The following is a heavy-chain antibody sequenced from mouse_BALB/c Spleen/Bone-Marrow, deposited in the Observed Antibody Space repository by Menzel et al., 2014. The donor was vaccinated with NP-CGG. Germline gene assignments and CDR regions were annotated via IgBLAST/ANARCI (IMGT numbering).Heavy chain of an antibody. Sequence: VQLQQSGPGLAKPSQSLSLTCSVTGYSITSGYYWNWIRQFPGNKLEWMGYISYDGSNNYNPSLKNRISITRDTSKNQFFLELNSVTTEDTATYYCARGEGWHYFDYWGQGTTLTVSS. J-gene: IGHJ2*01. D-gene: IGHD2-3*01. CDR3: ARGEGWHYFDY. CDR2: ISYDGSN. V-gene: IGHV3-6*02. CDR1: GYSITSGYY.